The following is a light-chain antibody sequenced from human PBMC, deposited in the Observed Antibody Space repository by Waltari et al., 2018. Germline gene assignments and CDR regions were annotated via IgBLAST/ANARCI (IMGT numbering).Light chain of an antibody. CDR3: QHYVRLPVT. CDR2: GAS. J-gene: IGKJ1*01. V-gene: IGKV3-20*01. Sequence: EIVLTQSPGTLSLSPGERATLSFRASQSVSRSLAWYQQKSGQAPRLLIFGASSRATGVPDRFSGSGSGTDFSLTISRLEPEDFAVYYCQHYVRLPVTFGQGTKVEIK. CDR1: QSVSRS.